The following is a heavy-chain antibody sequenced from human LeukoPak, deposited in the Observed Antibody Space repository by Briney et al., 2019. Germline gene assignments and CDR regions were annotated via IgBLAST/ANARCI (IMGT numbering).Heavy chain of an antibody. V-gene: IGHV3-21*01. D-gene: IGHD3-10*01. CDR2: ISSSSSYI. Sequence: GGSLRLSCAASGLTFRNYWMSWIRQAPGKGLEWVSSISSSSSYIYYADSVKGRFTISRDNAKNSLYLQMNSLRAEDTAVYYCARDLPGGYMDVWGKGTTVTVSS. J-gene: IGHJ6*03. CDR1: GLTFRNYW. CDR3: ARDLPGGYMDV.